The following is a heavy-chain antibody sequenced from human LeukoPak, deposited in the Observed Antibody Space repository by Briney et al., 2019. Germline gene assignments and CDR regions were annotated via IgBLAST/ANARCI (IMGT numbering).Heavy chain of an antibody. V-gene: IGHV3-33*01. CDR2: IWYDGSNK. D-gene: IGHD6-19*01. CDR1: GFTFSSYG. Sequence: GRSLRLSCAASGFTFSSYGMHWVRQAPGKGLEWVAVIWYDGSNKYYADSVKGRFTISRGNSKNTLYLQMNSLRAEDTAVYYCARGQWLVRNYYYGMDVWGQGTTVTVSS. CDR3: ARGQWLVRNYYYGMDV. J-gene: IGHJ6*02.